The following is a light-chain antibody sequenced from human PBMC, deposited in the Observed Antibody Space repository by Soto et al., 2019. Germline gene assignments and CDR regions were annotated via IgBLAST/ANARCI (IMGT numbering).Light chain of an antibody. CDR3: QQSYNIPRT. J-gene: IGKJ5*01. CDR2: DAS. Sequence: DIQITPSPSTPSASVGDRVTLTFRASQSISSWLAWYQQKPGKAPKLLIYDASSLESGVPPRFSGSGSGTEFTLTISSLQPDDVATYYCQQSYNIPRTFGQGTRLEIK. CDR1: QSISSW. V-gene: IGKV1-5*01.